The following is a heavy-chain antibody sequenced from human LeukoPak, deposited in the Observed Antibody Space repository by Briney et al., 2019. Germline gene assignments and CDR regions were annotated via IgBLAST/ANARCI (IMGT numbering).Heavy chain of an antibody. Sequence: GGSLRLSCAASGFNFSSYAMRWVRQAPGKGLEWVSTISGSGGSTYYADSVKGRFTISRDNSKNTLYLQMNSLRAEDTAVYYCAKAGEQQLVFDYWGQGTLVTVSS. CDR1: GFNFSSYA. J-gene: IGHJ4*02. V-gene: IGHV3-23*01. D-gene: IGHD6-13*01. CDR2: ISGSGGST. CDR3: AKAGEQQLVFDY.